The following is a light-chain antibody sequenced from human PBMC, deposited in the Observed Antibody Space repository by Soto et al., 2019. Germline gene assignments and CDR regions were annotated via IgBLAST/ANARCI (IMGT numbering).Light chain of an antibody. Sequence: DIQMTQSPSSLSASVGDRVTMTCRASETISTFLNWYQHKPGNAPKLLIYAASRLQSGVPSRFSGSGSGTDFTLTINGLQPEDFASYYCQQSYSTSPITFGQGTRLEI. CDR3: QQSYSTSPIT. J-gene: IGKJ5*01. CDR2: AAS. CDR1: ETISTF. V-gene: IGKV1-39*01.